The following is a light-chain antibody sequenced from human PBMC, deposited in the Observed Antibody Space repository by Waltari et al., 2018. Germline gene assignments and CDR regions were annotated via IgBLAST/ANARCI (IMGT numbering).Light chain of an antibody. J-gene: IGKJ4*01. CDR1: QSVSSY. CDR3: QQRSNWPLT. Sequence: EIVLTQSPATLSLSPGERATLSCRASQSVSSYLAWYQQKPGQAPRLLIYDSSNRATGIPARFSCSGSGPDFTLTISRLEPEDFAVYYCQQRSNWPLTFGGGTKVEIK. CDR2: DSS. V-gene: IGKV3-11*01.